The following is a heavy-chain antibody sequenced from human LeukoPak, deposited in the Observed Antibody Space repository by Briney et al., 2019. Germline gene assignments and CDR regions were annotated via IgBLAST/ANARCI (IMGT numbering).Heavy chain of an antibody. CDR3: ARDHSVAYGMDV. CDR1: GFPFSSYT. CDR2: ISSSSTYI. J-gene: IGHJ6*02. D-gene: IGHD4-23*01. Sequence: PGGPLRLPCAASGFPFSSYTMNWVRQAPGKGLEWVSSISSSSTYIVYADSVKGRFTISRDNAKNSLYLQMNSLRAEDTAVYYCARDHSVAYGMDVWGQGTTVTVSS. V-gene: IGHV3-21*01.